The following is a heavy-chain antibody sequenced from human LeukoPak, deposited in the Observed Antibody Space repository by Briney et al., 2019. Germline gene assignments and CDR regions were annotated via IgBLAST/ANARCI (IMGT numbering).Heavy chain of an antibody. Sequence: SETLSLTCTVSGGFISSSSTYFWGWIRQPPGRGLEWIGSVYYSGNTYYNTSLKSRVTISVDTSKNQFSLKLISVTAADTALYFCARHGNTVVAPAAKAFDFWGQGTLVTVSS. CDR1: GGFISSSSTYF. V-gene: IGHV4-39*01. J-gene: IGHJ4*02. D-gene: IGHD2-2*01. CDR2: VYYSGNT. CDR3: ARHGNTVVAPAAKAFDF.